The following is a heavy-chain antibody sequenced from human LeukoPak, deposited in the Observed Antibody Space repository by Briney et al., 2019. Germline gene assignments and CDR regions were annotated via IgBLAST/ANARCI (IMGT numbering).Heavy chain of an antibody. CDR2: IIPIFGTA. CDR1: GGTFSSYA. V-gene: IGHV1-69*05. Sequence: GASVKVSCKASGGTFSSYAISWVRQAPGQGLEWMGGIIPIFGTANYAQKFQGRVTMTTDTSTSTAYMELRSLRSDDTAVYYCARGALSRWFDPWGQGTLVTVSS. CDR3: ARGALSRWFDP. J-gene: IGHJ5*02.